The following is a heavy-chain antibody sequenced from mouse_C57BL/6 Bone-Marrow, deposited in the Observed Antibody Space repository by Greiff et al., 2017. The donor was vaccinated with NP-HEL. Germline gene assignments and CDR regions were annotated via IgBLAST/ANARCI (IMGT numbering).Heavy chain of an antibody. CDR1: GFTFSSYA. V-gene: IGHV5-9-1*02. Sequence: EVQVVESGEGLVKPGGSLKLSCAASGFTFSSYAMSWVRQTPEKRLEWVAYISSGGDYIYYADTVKGRFTISRDNARNTLYLQMSSLKSEDTAMYYCTRDNVPSYWYFDVWGTGTTVTVSS. J-gene: IGHJ1*03. CDR2: ISSGGDYI. CDR3: TRDNVPSYWYFDV. D-gene: IGHD1-3*01.